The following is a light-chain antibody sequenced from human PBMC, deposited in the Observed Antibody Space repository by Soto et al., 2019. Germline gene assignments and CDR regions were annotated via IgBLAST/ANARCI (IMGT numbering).Light chain of an antibody. CDR3: QQASHFPT. J-gene: IGKJ4*01. CDR1: QDINRW. Sequence: DIQLTQSPSSVSASVGDRVTITCRASQDINRWLAWYQQKPGKAPKLLIYGASSLQSGVPSRFSGSGSGTDFTLTISSLQPEDFATYYCQQASHFPTFGGGTKVEIK. V-gene: IGKV1-12*01. CDR2: GAS.